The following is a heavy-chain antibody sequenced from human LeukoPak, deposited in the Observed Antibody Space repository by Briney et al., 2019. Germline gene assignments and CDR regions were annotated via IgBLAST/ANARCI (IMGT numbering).Heavy chain of an antibody. CDR1: GFTFDDYA. Sequence: GRSLRLSCAASGFTFDDYAMHWVRQAPGKGLEWVSGISWNSGSIGYADSVKGRFTISRDNAKNSLYLQMNSLRAEDTALYYCANWRSITMIVVVITVYWGQGTLVTVSS. J-gene: IGHJ4*02. CDR2: ISWNSGSI. V-gene: IGHV3-9*01. D-gene: IGHD3-22*01. CDR3: ANWRSITMIVVVITVY.